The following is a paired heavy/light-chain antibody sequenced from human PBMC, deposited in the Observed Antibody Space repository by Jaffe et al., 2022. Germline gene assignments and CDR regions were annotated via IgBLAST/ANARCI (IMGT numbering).Heavy chain of an antibody. CDR1: NDAISSGYY. CDR2: IYHNGNT. CDR3: ASVAGSGTYYNLHAFDV. V-gene: IGHV4-38-2*01. J-gene: IGHJ3*01. Sequence: QVQLQESGPGLMKPSETLSLTCVVSNDAISSGYYWGWIRQPPGKGLEWIGTIYHNGNTYYNPSVKSRVTMSVDTSKNQVSLKLNSVTAADTAVYYCASVAGSGTYYNLHAFDVWGQGAMVTVSS. D-gene: IGHD3-10*01.
Light chain of an antibody. Sequence: DIQLTQSPSFLSASVGDRVTITCRASQGIGSYVAWYQQKPGKAPKLLIYAASTLQSGVPSRFSGSGSGTEFTLTISSLQSEDFATYYCQHLNNYSPFGGGTKVELK. V-gene: IGKV1-9*01. CDR1: QGIGSY. CDR2: AAS. J-gene: IGKJ4*01. CDR3: QHLNNYSP.